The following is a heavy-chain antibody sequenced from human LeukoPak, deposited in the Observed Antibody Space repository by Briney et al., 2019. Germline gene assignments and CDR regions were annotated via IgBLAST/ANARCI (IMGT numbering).Heavy chain of an antibody. V-gene: IGHV4-34*01. D-gene: IGHD4-17*01. CDR3: ARLDTNYGDYVY. J-gene: IGHJ4*02. CDR2: INHSGST. Sequence: SETLSLTCAVYGGSFSGYYWSWIRQPPGKGLEWIGEINHSGSTNYNPSLKSRVTISVDTSKNQFSLKQSSVTAADTAVYYCARLDTNYGDYVYWGQGTLVTVSS. CDR1: GGSFSGYY.